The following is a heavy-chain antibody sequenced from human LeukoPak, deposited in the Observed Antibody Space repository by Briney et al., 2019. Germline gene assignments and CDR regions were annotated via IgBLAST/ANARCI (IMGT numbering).Heavy chain of an antibody. D-gene: IGHD3-3*01. CDR1: GYTFTSYG. V-gene: IGHV1-18*01. Sequence: ASVKVSCKASGYTFTSYGISWVRQAPGQGLEWMGWINAYNGNTNYAQKLQGRVTITRNTSISTAYMELSSLRSEDTAVYYCARGAKLRFLEWLPAPPFDYWGQGTLVTVSS. CDR2: INAYNGNT. J-gene: IGHJ4*02. CDR3: ARGAKLRFLEWLPAPPFDY.